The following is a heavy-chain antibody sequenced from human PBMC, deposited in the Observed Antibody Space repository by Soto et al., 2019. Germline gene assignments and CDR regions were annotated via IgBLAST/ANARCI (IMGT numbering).Heavy chain of an antibody. J-gene: IGHJ4*02. CDR2: IIPIFGTA. CDR3: ARRDSSGWSFDY. V-gene: IGHV1-69*13. Sequence: SVKVSCKASGGTFSSYAISWVRQAPGQGLEWMGGIIPIFGTANYAQKFQGRVTITADESTSTAYMELSSLRSEDTAVYYCARRDSSGWSFDYWGQGTLVTVSS. CDR1: GGTFSSYA. D-gene: IGHD6-19*01.